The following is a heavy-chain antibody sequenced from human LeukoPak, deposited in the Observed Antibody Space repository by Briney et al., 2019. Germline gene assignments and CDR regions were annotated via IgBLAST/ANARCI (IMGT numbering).Heavy chain of an antibody. V-gene: IGHV3-7*01. CDR3: ARVQNIVVVPAAWADV. Sequence: PGGSLRLSCAASGFTFSSYGMHWVRQAPGKGWQWVANINQDGGEKYYVDSVKGRFTISRDDAKTSVYLQMNSLRAEDTAVYYCARVQNIVVVPAAWADVWGKGTTVTVSS. CDR2: INQDGGEK. CDR1: GFTFSSYG. D-gene: IGHD2-2*01. J-gene: IGHJ6*04.